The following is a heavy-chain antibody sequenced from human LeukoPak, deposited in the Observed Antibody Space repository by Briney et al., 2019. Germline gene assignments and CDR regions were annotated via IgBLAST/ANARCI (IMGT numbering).Heavy chain of an antibody. CDR3: ARSVGCSGGSCYSPYYYYYGMDV. CDR1: GGSINTYY. V-gene: IGHV4-59*08. D-gene: IGHD2-15*01. J-gene: IGHJ6*02. CDR2: IYSSGTT. Sequence: PSETLSLTCSVSGGSINTYYWSWIRQSPGKGLEWIGYIYSSGTTNYNPSLKSRVTTSVDTSKNQFSLKLSSVTAADTAVYYCARSVGCSGGSCYSPYYYYYGMDVWGQGTTVTVSS.